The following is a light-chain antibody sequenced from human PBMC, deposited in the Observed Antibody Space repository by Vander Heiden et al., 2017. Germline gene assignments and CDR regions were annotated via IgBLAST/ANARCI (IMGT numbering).Light chain of an antibody. J-gene: IGKJ2*01. V-gene: IGKV3-15*01. Sequence: EIVMTQSPVTLSVSPGERATLSCRASQSVNTNLAGYQKKPGQAPGLPIYGASTRATGIPARFSGSGSGTEVTLTISSLQSEDFAVYYCQQFSNWPYTLGQGTKLEI. CDR2: GAS. CDR3: QQFSNWPYT. CDR1: QSVNTN.